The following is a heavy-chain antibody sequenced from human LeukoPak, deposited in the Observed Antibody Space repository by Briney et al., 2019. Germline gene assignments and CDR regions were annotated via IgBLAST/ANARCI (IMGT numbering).Heavy chain of an antibody. CDR3: ARVIGYCSSTSCYPSEPSFDY. Sequence: ASVKVSCKASGYTFTSYGISWVRQAPGQGLEWMGWISAYNGNTNYAQKLQGRVTMTTDTSTSTAYMELRSLRSDDTAVYYCARVIGYCSSTSCYPSEPSFDYWGQGTLVTVSS. J-gene: IGHJ4*02. CDR1: GYTFTSYG. D-gene: IGHD2-2*01. V-gene: IGHV1-18*01. CDR2: ISAYNGNT.